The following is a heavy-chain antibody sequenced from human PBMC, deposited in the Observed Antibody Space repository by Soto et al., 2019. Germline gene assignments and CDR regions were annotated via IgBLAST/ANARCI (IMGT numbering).Heavy chain of an antibody. Sequence: GGSLRLSCAASGFTFSSYGISWIRLSPGKGLEWVSVISGGGDTTYYTPSVKGRFTISVDRSKNQFSLKLSSVTAADTAVYYCAGHQDVLRPFDYWGPGTLVTVSS. V-gene: IGHV3-23*01. J-gene: IGHJ4*02. CDR3: AGHQDVLRPFDY. CDR2: ISGGGDTT. D-gene: IGHD3-16*01. CDR1: GFTFSSYG.